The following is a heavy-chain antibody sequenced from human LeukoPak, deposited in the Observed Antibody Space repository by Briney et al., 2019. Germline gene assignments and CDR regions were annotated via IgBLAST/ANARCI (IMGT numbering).Heavy chain of an antibody. V-gene: IGHV3-23*01. CDR2: ISADNT. CDR3: VKEHVDRAFTRSFEI. D-gene: IGHD3-10*01. CDR1: GFTFSTNP. J-gene: IGHJ3*02. Sequence: GGSLRLSCAASGFTFSTNPMSWVRQAPGKGLEWVSAISADNTYYADSVKGRLTISRDDSKNTVYLQMNSPRAEDTARYYCVKEHVDRAFTRSFEIWGQGTVVTVSS.